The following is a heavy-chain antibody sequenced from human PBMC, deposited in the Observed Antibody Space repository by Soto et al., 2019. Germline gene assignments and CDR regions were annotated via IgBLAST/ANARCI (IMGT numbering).Heavy chain of an antibody. D-gene: IGHD3-10*01. CDR2: IDPNSGGT. V-gene: IGHV1-2*02. CDR1: GYTFTGYF. J-gene: IGHJ4*02. CDR3: ACSYGSGSYYSPPYYFDY. Sequence: ASVTVSCKACGYTFTGYFIHWVRQGPGQGLEWMGWIDPNSGGTNFAQRFQGRVTMTRDTSISTAYMELSRLRSDDTAVYYCACSYGSGSYYSPPYYFDYWGQGTLVTVSS.